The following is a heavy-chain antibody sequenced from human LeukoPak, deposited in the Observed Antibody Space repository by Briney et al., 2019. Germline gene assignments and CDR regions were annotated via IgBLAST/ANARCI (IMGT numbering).Heavy chain of an antibody. CDR1: GPSISRYY. J-gene: IGHJ4*02. D-gene: IGHD4-23*01. Sequence: SETLSLTCTVSGPSISRYYWSWLRQPPGKGVEWIGYIYYSGSTNYNPSLKSRVTISVDTSKNQFSLKLSSVTAADTAVYYCAREGYAGSDYWGQGILVTVSS. CDR2: IYYSGST. V-gene: IGHV4-59*01. CDR3: AREGYAGSDY.